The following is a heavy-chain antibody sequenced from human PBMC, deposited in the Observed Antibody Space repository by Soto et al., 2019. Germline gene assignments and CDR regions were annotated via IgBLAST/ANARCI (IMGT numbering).Heavy chain of an antibody. V-gene: IGHV1-69*13. CDR3: ARDGYSSGWYLL. D-gene: IGHD6-19*01. J-gene: IGHJ4*02. Sequence: SVKVSRKASGGTFSSYAISWVRQAPGQGLEWMGGIIPIFGTANYAQKFQGRVTITADESTSTAYMELSSLRSEDTAVYYCARDGYSSGWYLLWGQGTLVTVSS. CDR2: IIPIFGTA. CDR1: GGTFSSYA.